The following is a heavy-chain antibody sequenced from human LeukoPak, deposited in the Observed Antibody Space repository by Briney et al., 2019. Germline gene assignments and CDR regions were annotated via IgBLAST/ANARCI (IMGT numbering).Heavy chain of an antibody. CDR2: IKEDGSQK. CDR3: ARDRAYNTFDY. V-gene: IGHV3-7*01. CDR1: RFTFSSSW. Sequence: PGGSLRLSCAASRFTFSSSWMTWVRQAPGKGLEWVANIKEDGSQKNYVDSVKGRFTISRDNAKNSLYLQMNSLRVEDTAVYYCARDRAYNTFDYWGQGTLVTVSS. D-gene: IGHD2-21*01. J-gene: IGHJ4*02.